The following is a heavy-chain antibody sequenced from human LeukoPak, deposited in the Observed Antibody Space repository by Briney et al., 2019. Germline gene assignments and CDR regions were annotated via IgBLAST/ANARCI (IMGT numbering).Heavy chain of an antibody. Sequence: HPGGSLRLSCAASGFTFSTYAMSWVRQAPGKGLEWVSCISGRGGSTYYVDSVKSRFTISRDNSKNTLYLQMSSLRAEDTAVYYCAKDASYGDYVRYFQHWGQGTLVTVSS. D-gene: IGHD4-17*01. CDR3: AKDASYGDYVRYFQH. V-gene: IGHV3-23*01. CDR1: GFTFSTYA. CDR2: ISGRGGST. J-gene: IGHJ1*01.